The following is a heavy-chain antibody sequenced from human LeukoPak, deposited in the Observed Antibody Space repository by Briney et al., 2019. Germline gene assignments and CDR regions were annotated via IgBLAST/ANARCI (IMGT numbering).Heavy chain of an antibody. V-gene: IGHV3-20*04. CDR1: GFTFSSYS. D-gene: IGHD5/OR15-5a*01. J-gene: IGHJ6*03. CDR2: INYNGGST. Sequence: PGGSLRLSCAASGFTFSSYSLNWVRQAPGMGLEWVSAINYNGGSTTYADSVKGRFTISRDNAKNSLYLQMNSLRADDTALYYCARTPIVSPYYMDVWGKGTTVTVSS. CDR3: ARTPIVSPYYMDV.